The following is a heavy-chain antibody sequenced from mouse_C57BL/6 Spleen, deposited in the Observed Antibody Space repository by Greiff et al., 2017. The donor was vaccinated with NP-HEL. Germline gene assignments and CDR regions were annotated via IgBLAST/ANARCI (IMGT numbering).Heavy chain of an antibody. CDR1: GYTFTSYW. CDR3: ARVGDDGYFDY. V-gene: IGHV1-64*01. J-gene: IGHJ2*01. Sequence: VQLQQPGAELVKPGASVKLSCKASGYTFTSYWMHWVKQRPGQGLEWIGMIHPNSGSTNYNEKFKSKATLTVDKSSSTAYMQLSSLTSEDSAVYYCARVGDDGYFDYWGQGTTLTVSS. CDR2: IHPNSGST. D-gene: IGHD2-3*01.